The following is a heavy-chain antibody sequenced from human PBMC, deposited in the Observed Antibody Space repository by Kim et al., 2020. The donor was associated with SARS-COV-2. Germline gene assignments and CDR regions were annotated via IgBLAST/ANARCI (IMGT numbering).Heavy chain of an antibody. CDR1: GGTFSNYA. Sequence: SVKVSCKASGGTFSNYAISWVRQAPGQGLEWMGGIIPIFGTVNYAQKFQGRVTITADESTSTTYVELSSLRSEDTAVYYCATGMVRGVSNGGYLDYWGQGTLVTVSS. D-gene: IGHD3-10*01. CDR2: IIPIFGTV. J-gene: IGHJ4*02. V-gene: IGHV1-69*13. CDR3: ATGMVRGVSNGGYLDY.